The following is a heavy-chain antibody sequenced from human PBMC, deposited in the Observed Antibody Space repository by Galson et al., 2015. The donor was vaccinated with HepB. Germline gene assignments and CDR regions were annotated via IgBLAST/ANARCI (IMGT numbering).Heavy chain of an antibody. D-gene: IGHD2-2*01. CDR3: ARGAPYSTSPRGYLPFDY. CDR1: GFTFSNYW. V-gene: IGHV3-74*01. Sequence: SLRLSCAASGFTFSNYWMHWVRQAPGKGLVWVSRITGDGSSINYADSVKGRFTISRDNAKNTLYLQMNSLRPEDTAVYFCARGAPYSTSPRGYLPFDYWGQGTLVPVSS. CDR2: ITGDGSSI. J-gene: IGHJ4*02.